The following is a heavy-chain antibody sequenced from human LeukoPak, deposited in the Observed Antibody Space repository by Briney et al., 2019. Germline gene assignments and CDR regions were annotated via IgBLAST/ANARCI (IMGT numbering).Heavy chain of an antibody. J-gene: IGHJ4*02. Sequence: SETLSLTCTASGGSISSYYWSWIRQPAGKGLEWIGRIYTSGSTNYNPSLKSRVTISVDKSKNQFSLKLSSVTAADTAVYYCAREWIAVAGTVTFDYWGQGTLVTVSS. CDR3: AREWIAVAGTVTFDY. CDR1: GGSISSYY. V-gene: IGHV4-4*07. D-gene: IGHD6-19*01. CDR2: IYTSGST.